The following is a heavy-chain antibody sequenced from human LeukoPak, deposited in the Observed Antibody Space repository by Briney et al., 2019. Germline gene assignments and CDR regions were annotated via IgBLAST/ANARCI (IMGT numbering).Heavy chain of an antibody. CDR3: ATFYGSGSDYNVPPTYFDY. CDR2: ICSSSSYT. V-gene: IGHV3-11*03. Sequence: GGSLRLSCAPSGFTFSYYYMSWIRDAPGKGLERVSYICSSSSYTDYADPVRGRYTIYRDNAKNSLYLKMKSVSAEDKSVYYGATFYGSGSDYNVPPTYFDYWGQGTLVTVSS. D-gene: IGHD3-10*01. J-gene: IGHJ4*02. CDR1: GFTFSYYY.